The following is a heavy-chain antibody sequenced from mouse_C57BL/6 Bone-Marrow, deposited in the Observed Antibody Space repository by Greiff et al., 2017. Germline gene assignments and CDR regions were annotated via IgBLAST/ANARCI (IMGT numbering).Heavy chain of an antibody. CDR1: GYTFTSYW. V-gene: IGHV1-72*01. CDR3: ARERVYYYYFDY. J-gene: IGHJ2*01. Sequence: QVQLQQPGAELVKPGASVKLSCKASGYTFTSYWMHWVKPRPGRGLEWIGRLDPNSGGTKYNEKFTSKATLTVDKPTSTAYMQLSSLPAEDSAFYDCARERVYYYYFDYWGQGTTLTVSS. CDR2: LDPNSGGT. D-gene: IGHD1-1*01.